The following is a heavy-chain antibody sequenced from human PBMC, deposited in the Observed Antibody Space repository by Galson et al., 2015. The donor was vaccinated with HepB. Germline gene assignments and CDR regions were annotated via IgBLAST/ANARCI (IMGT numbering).Heavy chain of an antibody. CDR3: ARQGIAAAGLAVDY. Sequence: TLSLTCTVSGGSISSSSYYWGWIRQPPGKGLEWIGSIYYSGSTYYNPSLKSRVTISVDTSKNQFSLKLSSVTAADTAVYYCARQGIAAAGLAVDYWGQGTLVTVSS. CDR1: GGSISSSSYY. J-gene: IGHJ4*02. D-gene: IGHD6-13*01. CDR2: IYYSGST. V-gene: IGHV4-39*01.